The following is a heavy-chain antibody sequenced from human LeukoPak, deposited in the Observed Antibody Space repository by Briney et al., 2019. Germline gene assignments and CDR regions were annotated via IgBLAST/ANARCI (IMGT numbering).Heavy chain of an antibody. CDR1: GYTFSSYW. CDR3: ARQNDFRLDY. V-gene: IGHV5-51*01. Sequence: PGESLMISCQGSGYTFSSYWIGWVRQVPGKGLEWMGIIYPGDSDTRYSPSLQGQVTISVDTSIGTAYLQWSSLKASDTAIYYCARQNDFRLDYWGQGTLVTVSS. D-gene: IGHD3-3*01. J-gene: IGHJ4*02. CDR2: IYPGDSDT.